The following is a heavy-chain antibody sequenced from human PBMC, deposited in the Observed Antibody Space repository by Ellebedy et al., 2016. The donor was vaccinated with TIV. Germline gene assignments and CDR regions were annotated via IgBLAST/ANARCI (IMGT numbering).Heavy chain of an antibody. CDR1: GFSFRSYW. V-gene: IGHV3-7*01. Sequence: GGSLRLSCVASGFSFRSYWMSWVRQAPGKGLGWVANIYQDGSTHYYVDSVKGRFTIYRDNAKNSLFLQMNSLRVEDTAVYYCARRGSYGDYAVQVNSWFDRWGRGTLVSVSS. D-gene: IGHD3-16*01. CDR2: IYQDGSTH. J-gene: IGHJ5*02. CDR3: ARRGSYGDYAVQVNSWFDR.